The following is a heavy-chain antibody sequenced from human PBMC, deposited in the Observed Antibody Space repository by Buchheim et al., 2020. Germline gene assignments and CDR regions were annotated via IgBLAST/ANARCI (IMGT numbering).Heavy chain of an antibody. J-gene: IGHJ6*02. Sequence: EVQLVESGGGLVKPGGSLRLSCAASGFTFSSYSMNWVRQAPGKGLEWVSSISSSSSYIYYADSVKGRFTISRDNAKNSRYLQMNSLRAEDTAVYYCARDRVSVVVAATGGMDVWGQGTT. V-gene: IGHV3-21*01. CDR1: GFTFSSYS. CDR2: ISSSSSYI. D-gene: IGHD2-15*01. CDR3: ARDRVSVVVAATGGMDV.